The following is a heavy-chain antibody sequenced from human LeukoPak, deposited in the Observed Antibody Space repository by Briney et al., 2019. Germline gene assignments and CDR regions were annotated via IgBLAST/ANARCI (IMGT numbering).Heavy chain of an antibody. D-gene: IGHD6-13*01. CDR3: ASAPRYSSSWPNNWFDP. J-gene: IGHJ5*02. V-gene: IGHV1-69*13. CDR2: IIPIFGTA. CDR1: GGTFSSYA. Sequence: SVKVSCKASGGTFSSYAISWVRQSPGQGLEWMGGIIPIFGTANYAQKFQGRVTITADESTSTAYIELSSLRSEDTAVYFCASAPRYSSSWPNNWFDPWGQGTLVTVSS.